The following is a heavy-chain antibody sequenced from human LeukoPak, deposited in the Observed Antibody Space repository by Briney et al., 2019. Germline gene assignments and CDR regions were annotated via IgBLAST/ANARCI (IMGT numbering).Heavy chain of an antibody. D-gene: IGHD1-26*01. CDR3: AREKVGATTGGIDY. CDR2: INPKSGGT. Sequence: ASVKVSCKASGYTFSVYWIHWVRLVPGQGFEWMGWINPKSGGTNFARKFQGRVTITADKSTSTAYMELSSLRSEDTAVYYCAREKVGATTGGIDYWGQGTLVTVSS. V-gene: IGHV1-2*02. J-gene: IGHJ4*02. CDR1: GYTFSVYW.